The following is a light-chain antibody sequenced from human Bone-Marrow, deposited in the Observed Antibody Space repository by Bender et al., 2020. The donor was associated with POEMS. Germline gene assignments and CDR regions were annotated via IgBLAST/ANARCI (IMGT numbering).Light chain of an antibody. V-gene: IGLV3-1*01. CDR3: QAWDTYSVI. J-gene: IGLJ2*01. Sequence: SYEVTQPPSVSVSPGQTATITCSGDDLGDKYVAWYQQKPGQSPVLVIYQDTKRPSGIPERFSGSNFGNTATLTISGTQAVGEADYYCQAWDTYSVIFGGGTKLTVL. CDR2: QDT. CDR1: DLGDKY.